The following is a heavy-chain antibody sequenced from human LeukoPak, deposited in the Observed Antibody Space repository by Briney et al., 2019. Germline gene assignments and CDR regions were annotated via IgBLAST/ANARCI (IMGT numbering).Heavy chain of an antibody. V-gene: IGHV4-39*07. Sequence: SETLSLTCTVSGGSISSSSYYWRWIRQPPGKGLEWIGSIYYSGSTYYNPSLKSRVTISVDTSKNQFSLKLSSVTAADTAVYYCARDEVRSVGAFDIWGQGTMVTVSS. CDR2: IYYSGST. CDR1: GGSISSSSYY. CDR3: ARDEVRSVGAFDI. J-gene: IGHJ3*02.